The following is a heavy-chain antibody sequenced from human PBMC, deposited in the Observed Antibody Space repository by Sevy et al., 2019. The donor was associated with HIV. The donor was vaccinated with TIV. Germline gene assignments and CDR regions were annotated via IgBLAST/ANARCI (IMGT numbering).Heavy chain of an antibody. CDR2: ISWNSGNI. V-gene: IGHV3-9*01. Sequence: GGSLRLSCAASGFTFDDYAMHWVRQAPGKGLEWVAGISWNSGNIDYVDSVKGRFTISRNNAKRSLYIQMNSQRAEDTAVYYCAKDTRKWGGGGYCTNDICSAPMDVWGRGTTVTVSS. D-gene: IGHD2-8*01. CDR1: GFTFDDYA. J-gene: IGHJ6*03. CDR3: AKDTRKWGGGGYCTNDICSAPMDV.